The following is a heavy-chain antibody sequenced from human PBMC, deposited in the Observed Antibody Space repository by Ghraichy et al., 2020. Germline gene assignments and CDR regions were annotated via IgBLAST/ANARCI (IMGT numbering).Heavy chain of an antibody. Sequence: LSLTCAASGFTFSSYAMSWVRQAPGKGLEWVSAISGSGGSTYYADSVKGRFTISRDNSKNTLYLQMNSLRAEDTAVYYWAKSTKYYYDSSGPYWGQGTLVTVSS. D-gene: IGHD3-22*01. CDR1: GFTFSSYA. CDR3: AKSTKYYYDSSGPY. V-gene: IGHV3-23*01. CDR2: ISGSGGST. J-gene: IGHJ4*02.